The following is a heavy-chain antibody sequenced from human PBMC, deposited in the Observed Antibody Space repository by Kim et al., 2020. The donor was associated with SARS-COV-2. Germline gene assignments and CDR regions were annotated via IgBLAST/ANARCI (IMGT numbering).Heavy chain of an antibody. CDR2: ISGDGGGT. Sequence: GGSLRLSCAASGFTFHNYAMHWVRQAPGKGLEWVSVISGDGGGTHYADSVKGRFTISRDNRKNSLYLQMKSLRIEDTGLYYCAKDAPYSSTWYDAFDIWGQGTMVTVSS. CDR3: AKDAPYSSTWYDAFDI. CDR1: GFTFHNYA. D-gene: IGHD6-13*01. J-gene: IGHJ3*02. V-gene: IGHV3-43*02.